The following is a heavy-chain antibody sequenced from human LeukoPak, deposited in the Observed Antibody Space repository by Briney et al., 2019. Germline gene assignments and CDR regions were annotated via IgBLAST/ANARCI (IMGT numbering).Heavy chain of an antibody. CDR2: ISYDGSDK. CDR1: GFTFNSYP. Sequence: GGSLRLSCAASGFTFNSYPMHWVRQAPGKGLEWVALISYDGSDKYYADSVRGRFTISRDNSKNTLYLQMNSLRADDTAVYYCARVCYDSSGYSFDYWGQGTLVTVSS. V-gene: IGHV3-30-3*01. J-gene: IGHJ4*02. CDR3: ARVCYDSSGYSFDY. D-gene: IGHD3-22*01.